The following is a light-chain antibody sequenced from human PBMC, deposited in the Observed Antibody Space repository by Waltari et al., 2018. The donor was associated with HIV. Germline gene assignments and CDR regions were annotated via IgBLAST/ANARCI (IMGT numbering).Light chain of an antibody. CDR1: RSDVGGYNY. J-gene: IGLJ3*02. V-gene: IGLV2-11*01. CDR3: CSYAGSYIWV. CDR2: DVS. Sequence: QSALTQPLSVSGSPGPSVTIYCTETRSDVGGYNYVSWYQQHPGKAPKVMIYDVSKRPSGVPDRFSGSKSGNTASLTISGLQAEDEADYYCCSYAGSYIWVFGGGTKLTVL.